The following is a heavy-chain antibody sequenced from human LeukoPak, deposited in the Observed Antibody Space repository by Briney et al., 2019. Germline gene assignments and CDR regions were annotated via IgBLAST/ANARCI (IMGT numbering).Heavy chain of an antibody. CDR2: IYYSGST. CDR3: ARGDSSWYWFDP. CDR1: GGSISSSSSY. D-gene: IGHD6-13*01. V-gene: IGHV4-39*07. J-gene: IGHJ5*02. Sequence: SETLSLTCTVSGGSISSSSSYWDWIRQPPGKGLEWIGSIYYSGSTYYNPSLKSRITISADTSKNQFSLKLSSVTAADTAVYYCARGDSSWYWFDPWGQGILVTVSS.